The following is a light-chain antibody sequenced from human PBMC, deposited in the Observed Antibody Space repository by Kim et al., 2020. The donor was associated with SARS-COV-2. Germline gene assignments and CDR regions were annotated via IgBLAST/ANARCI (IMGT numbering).Light chain of an antibody. V-gene: IGKV2-24*01. J-gene: IGKJ2*01. CDR2: KIF. Sequence: DIVVTQTPLSSRVTLGQPASISCRSSQSLVHRDGTTYLSWFHQRPGQPPRLLIYKIFNRFSGVPDRFSGSGAGTDFTLTISRVEAEDVGVYYCMQGTQFPYTFGQGTKLEIK. CDR1: QSLVHRDGTTY. CDR3: MQGTQFPYT.